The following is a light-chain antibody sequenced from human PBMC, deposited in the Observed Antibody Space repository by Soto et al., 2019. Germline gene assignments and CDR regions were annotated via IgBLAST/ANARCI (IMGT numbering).Light chain of an antibody. J-gene: IGKJ1*01. CDR1: QSVSSC. Sequence: DIQMTQSPSTLSASVGDRVTITCRASQSVSSCLAWYQEKPGKAPNLLIYAASSLASGAPSMFSASGSGTEFTLIISSQQPDDFATYYRQHYYSSSSTFGQGTKVE. CDR2: AAS. CDR3: QHYYSSSST. V-gene: IGKV1-5*01.